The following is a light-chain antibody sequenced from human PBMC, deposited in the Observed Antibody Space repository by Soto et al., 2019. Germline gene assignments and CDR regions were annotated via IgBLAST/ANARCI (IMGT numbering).Light chain of an antibody. CDR1: QRVLFSSNNKNY. J-gene: IGKJ3*01. CDR3: QQYYRSPFN. CDR2: WAS. V-gene: IGKV4-1*01. Sequence: DIVMTQSPDSLAVSLGERDTINCKSNQRVLFSSNNKNYLSWYQQKPGQPPKQLIYWASTRKSGVPDRYGGSGSGTDFTLTISSLQAEDVAIYYCQQYYRSPFNFGPGTKVDNK.